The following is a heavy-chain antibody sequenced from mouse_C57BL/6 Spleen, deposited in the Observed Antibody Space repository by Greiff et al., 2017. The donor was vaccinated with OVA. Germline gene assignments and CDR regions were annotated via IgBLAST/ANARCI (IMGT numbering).Heavy chain of an antibody. D-gene: IGHD4-1*01. CDR3: TRDLGLLFDY. J-gene: IGHJ2*01. V-gene: IGHV5-9-1*02. CDR2: ISSGGDYI. CDR1: GFTFSSYA. Sequence: EVQVVESGAGLVKPGGSLKLSCAASGFTFSSYAMSWVRQTPEKRLEWVAYISSGGDYIYYADTVKGRFTISRDNARNTLYLQMSSLKSEDTAMYYCTRDLGLLFDYWGQGTTLTVSS.